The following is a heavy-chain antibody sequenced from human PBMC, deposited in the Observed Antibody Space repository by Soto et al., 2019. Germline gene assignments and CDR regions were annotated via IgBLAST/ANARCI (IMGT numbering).Heavy chain of an antibody. J-gene: IGHJ4*02. D-gene: IGHD6-19*01. Sequence: QVQLVESGGGVVQPGRSLRLSCAASGFAFSSYAMHWVRQAPGKGLEWVAVISYDGSNKYYADSVKGRFTISRDNSKKTLYLQMNSLRAEDTAVYYCASDLHSEQWPGNYWGQGTLVTVSS. V-gene: IGHV3-30-3*01. CDR2: ISYDGSNK. CDR3: ASDLHSEQWPGNY. CDR1: GFAFSSYA.